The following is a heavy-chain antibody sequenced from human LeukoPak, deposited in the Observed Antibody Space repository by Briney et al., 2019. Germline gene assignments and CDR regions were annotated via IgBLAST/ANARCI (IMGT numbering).Heavy chain of an antibody. V-gene: IGHV4-34*01. Sequence: KPSETLSLTCAVYGGSFSGYYWSWIRQPPGKGLEWIGEINHSGSINYNPSLKSRVTISVDTSKNQFSLKLSSVTAADTAVYYCASCPEHYGVFRRNYFDYWGQGTLVTVSS. D-gene: IGHD4-17*01. CDR3: ASCPEHYGVFRRNYFDY. CDR2: INHSGSI. J-gene: IGHJ4*02. CDR1: GGSFSGYY.